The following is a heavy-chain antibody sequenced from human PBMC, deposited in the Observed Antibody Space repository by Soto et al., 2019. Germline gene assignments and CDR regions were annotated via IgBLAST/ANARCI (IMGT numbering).Heavy chain of an antibody. CDR1: GDTFNNRT. J-gene: IGHJ6*03. D-gene: IGHD2-15*01. CDR3: ASGKTQMTQDRMGVSYYMDV. Sequence: QVQLVQSGAEVKKPGSSVKISCTASGDTFNNRTFTWVRRAPGQGLEWMGRVIPLLDASNYAEKFQDRAKLDETQSTNPAYLELRGLKSEDSAIYYCASGKTQMTQDRMGVSYYMDVWGKGTTVTVSS. V-gene: IGHV1-69*08. CDR2: VIPLLDAS.